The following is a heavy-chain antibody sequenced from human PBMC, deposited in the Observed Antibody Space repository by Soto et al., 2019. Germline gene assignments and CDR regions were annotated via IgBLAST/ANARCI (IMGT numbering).Heavy chain of an antibody. CDR2: IYIGDSYT. V-gene: IGHV5-51*01. CDR3: ARQNPGIVGARPTPYYYGMDV. CDR1: GSSFPTYW. Sequence: PGESLKISCEGSGSSFPTYWIGWVRQMPGKGLEWMGVIYIGDSYTNYSPSFQGHVTISADKSISTAYLQWSSLKASDTAMYYCARQNPGIVGARPTPYYYGMDVWGQGTTVTVSS. D-gene: IGHD1-26*01. J-gene: IGHJ6*02.